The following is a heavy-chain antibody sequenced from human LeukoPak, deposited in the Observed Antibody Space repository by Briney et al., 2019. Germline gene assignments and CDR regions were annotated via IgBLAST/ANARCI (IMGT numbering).Heavy chain of an antibody. CDR3: ARDQPIGYSYGDPFDN. CDR1: GFTFSDYY. CDR2: ISSSGSTI. D-gene: IGHD5-18*01. Sequence: KPGGSLRLSCAASGFTFSDYYMSWIRQAPGKGLEWVSYISSSGSTIYCADSVKGRFTISRDNAKNSLYLQMNSLRVEDTAVYYCARDQPIGYSYGDPFDNWGQGTLVTVSS. J-gene: IGHJ4*02. V-gene: IGHV3-11*04.